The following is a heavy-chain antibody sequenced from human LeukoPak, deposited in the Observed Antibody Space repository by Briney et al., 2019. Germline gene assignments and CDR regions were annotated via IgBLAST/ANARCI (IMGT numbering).Heavy chain of an antibody. V-gene: IGHV3-74*01. Sequence: GGSLRLSCAASGFTFSSYWMSWVRQAPGKGLVWVSRINSDGSSTSYADSVKGRFTISRDNAKNTLYLQMNSLRVEDTAVYYCARGTGYSVFDIWGQGTMVTVSS. CDR1: GFTFSSYW. J-gene: IGHJ3*02. D-gene: IGHD1-26*01. CDR2: INSDGSST. CDR3: ARGTGYSVFDI.